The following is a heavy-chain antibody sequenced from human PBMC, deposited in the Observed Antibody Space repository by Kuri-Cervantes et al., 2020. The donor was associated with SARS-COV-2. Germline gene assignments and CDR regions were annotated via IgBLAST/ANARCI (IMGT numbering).Heavy chain of an antibody. Sequence: ATLSLTCAASGFTFSGYCMNRVRQAPGKGLECVANMKGVGSEKYYVDSVKGRFTISRDNAKNSLFLQMNSLRAQDTAVYYCARESSGSGDAFDIWGQGTMVTVSS. CDR1: GFTFSGYC. CDR2: MKGVGSEK. D-gene: IGHD3-10*01. J-gene: IGHJ3*02. V-gene: IGHV3-7*03. CDR3: ARESSGSGDAFDI.